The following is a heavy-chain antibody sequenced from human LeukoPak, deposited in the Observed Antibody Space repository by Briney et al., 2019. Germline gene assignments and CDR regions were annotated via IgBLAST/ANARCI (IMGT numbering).Heavy chain of an antibody. V-gene: IGHV4-59*12. CDR3: ARDSPEYYYGSGSLK. Sequence: SETLSLTCTVSGGSISTYYWSWIRQPPGKGLEWIGYIYYSGSANYNPSLKSRVTFSVDTSKNQFSLKLSSVTAADTAVYYCARDSPEYYYGSGSLKWGQGTLVTVSS. CDR1: GGSISTYY. J-gene: IGHJ4*02. D-gene: IGHD3-10*01. CDR2: IYYSGSA.